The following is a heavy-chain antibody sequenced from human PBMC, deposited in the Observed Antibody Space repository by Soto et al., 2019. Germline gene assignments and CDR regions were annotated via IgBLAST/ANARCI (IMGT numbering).Heavy chain of an antibody. V-gene: IGHV4-59*01. J-gene: IGHJ4*02. CDR2: IYYSGST. CDR1: GGSISSYY. CDR3: ARDNNWNYFGY. D-gene: IGHD1-20*01. Sequence: PSETLSLTCTVSGGSISSYYWSWIRQPPGKGLEWIGYIYYSGSTNYNPSLKSRVTISVDTSKNQFSLKLSSVTAADTAVYYCARDNNWNYFGYWGQGTLVTVSS.